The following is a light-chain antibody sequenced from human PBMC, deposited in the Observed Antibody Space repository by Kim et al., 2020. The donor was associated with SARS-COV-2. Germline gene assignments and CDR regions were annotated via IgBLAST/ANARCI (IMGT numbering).Light chain of an antibody. CDR3: QQYGRSSWT. CDR1: QSVSSSY. Sequence: SPGERDTLSCSARQSVSSSYLAWYQQKPGQAPRLLIDGASSRATGMPDRCRGSGSGTDFTLTISRLEPEEFAVYYSQQYGRSSWTFGQGTKVEIK. V-gene: IGKV3-20*01. J-gene: IGKJ1*01. CDR2: GAS.